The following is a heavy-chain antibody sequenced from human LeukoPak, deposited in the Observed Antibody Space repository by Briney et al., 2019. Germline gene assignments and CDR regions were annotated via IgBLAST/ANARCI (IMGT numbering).Heavy chain of an antibody. V-gene: IGHV3-21*01. CDR1: GFTFSSYS. D-gene: IGHD3-3*01. J-gene: IGHJ6*02. CDR3: ARDQSIYDFWSGYSGGYGMDV. CDR2: ISSSSSYI. Sequence: GGSLRLSCAASGFTFSSYSMNWVRQAPGKGLEWVSSISSSSSYIYYADSAKGRFTISRGNAKNSLYLQMNSLRAEDTAVYYCARDQSIYDFWSGYSGGYGMDVWGQGTTVTVSS.